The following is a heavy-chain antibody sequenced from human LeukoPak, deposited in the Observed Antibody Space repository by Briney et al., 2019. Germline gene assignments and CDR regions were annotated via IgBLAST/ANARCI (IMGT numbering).Heavy chain of an antibody. CDR3: ARDITTTGTTSYYYYGMDV. Sequence: GASVKVSCKASGYTFTSYAMNWVRQAPGQGLEWMGWINTNTGNPTYAQGFTGRFVFSLDTSVSTAYLQISGLKAEDTAVYYCARDITTTGTTSYYYYGMDVWGQGTTVTVSS. CDR1: GYTFTSYA. J-gene: IGHJ6*02. CDR2: INTNTGNP. D-gene: IGHD1-1*01. V-gene: IGHV7-4-1*02.